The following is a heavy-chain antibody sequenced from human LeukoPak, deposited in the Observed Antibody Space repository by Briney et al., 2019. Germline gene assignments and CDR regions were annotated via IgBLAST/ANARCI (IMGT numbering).Heavy chain of an antibody. CDR2: IHYDGSST. CDR3: ARPREYYYGSGSYYY. J-gene: IGHJ4*02. Sequence: PGGSLRLSCAASGFTFSSYWMHWVRQVPGKGLVWFARIHYDGSSTTYADSVKGRFTISRDNAKNTLYLQMNSLRAEDTAVYYCARPREYYYGSGSYYYWGQGTLVTVSS. CDR1: GFTFSSYW. D-gene: IGHD3-10*01. V-gene: IGHV3-74*01.